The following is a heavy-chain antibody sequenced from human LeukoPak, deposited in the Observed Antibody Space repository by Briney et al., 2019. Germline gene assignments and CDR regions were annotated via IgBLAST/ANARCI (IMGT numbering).Heavy chain of an antibody. CDR1: GFTFDDYA. V-gene: IGHV3-9*01. Sequence: GGSLRLSCAASGFTFDDYAMHWVRQAPGKGLEWVSGISWNSGSIGYAYSVKGRFTISRDNAKNSLYLQMNSLRAEDTALYYCARKGNAFDFWGQGTMVTVSS. D-gene: IGHD3-10*01. CDR2: ISWNSGSI. J-gene: IGHJ3*01. CDR3: ARKGNAFDF.